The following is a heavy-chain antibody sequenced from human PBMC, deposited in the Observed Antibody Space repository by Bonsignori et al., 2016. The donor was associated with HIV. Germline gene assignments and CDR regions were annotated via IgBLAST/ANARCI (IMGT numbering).Heavy chain of an antibody. D-gene: IGHD6-19*01. CDR3: ARGPYSSGWMKYFQH. V-gene: IGHV4-34*01. J-gene: IGHJ1*01. Sequence: WIRQPPGKGLEWIGEINHSGSTNYNPSLKSRVTISVDTSKNQFSLKLSSVTAADTAVYYCARGPYSSGWMKYFQHWGQGTLVTVSS. CDR2: INHSGST.